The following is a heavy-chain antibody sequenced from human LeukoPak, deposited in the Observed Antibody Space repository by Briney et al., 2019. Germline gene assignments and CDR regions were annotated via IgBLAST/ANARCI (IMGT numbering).Heavy chain of an antibody. D-gene: IGHD3-3*01. J-gene: IGHJ4*02. Sequence: GRSLRLSCAASGFTFSSYGMHWVRQAPGKGLEWVAVISYDGSNKYYADSVKGRFTISRDNSKNTLYLQMNSLRAEDTAVYYCARGYDFWSGYWRRFGYYFNYWGQGTLVTVSS. CDR2: ISYDGSNK. V-gene: IGHV3-30*03. CDR3: ARGYDFWSGYWRRFGYYFNY. CDR1: GFTFSSYG.